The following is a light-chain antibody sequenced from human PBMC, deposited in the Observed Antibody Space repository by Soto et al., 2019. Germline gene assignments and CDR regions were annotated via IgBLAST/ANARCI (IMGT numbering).Light chain of an antibody. J-gene: IGKJ3*01. CDR2: DAS. CDR3: QQRSNWPFT. Sequence: EIVLTQSPATLSLSPGERATLSCRASESVSSYLVWYQQKPGQAPRLLIYDASNRATGIPARFSGSGSGTHFTLTVRSLEPEYFAVYYCQQRSNWPFTFGPETKVEIK. CDR1: ESVSSY. V-gene: IGKV3-11*01.